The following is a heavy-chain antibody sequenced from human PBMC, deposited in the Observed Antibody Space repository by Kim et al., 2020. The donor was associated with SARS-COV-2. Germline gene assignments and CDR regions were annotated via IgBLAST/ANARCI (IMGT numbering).Heavy chain of an antibody. J-gene: IGHJ4*02. V-gene: IGHV4-39*01. D-gene: IGHD3-16*01. Sequence: TYYNPSLKSRVTISVDTSKNQFSLKRSSVTAADTAVYYCARHPDYDTEDYWGQGTLVTVSS. CDR3: ARHPDYDTEDY. CDR2: T.